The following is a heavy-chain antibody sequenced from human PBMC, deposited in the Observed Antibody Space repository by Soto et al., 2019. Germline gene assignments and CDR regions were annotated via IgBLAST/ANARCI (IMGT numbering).Heavy chain of an antibody. D-gene: IGHD3-9*01. CDR1: GGSFSGYY. CDR3: ARESHDILTGPPWVWYFDL. Sequence: QVQLQQWGAGPLRPLETLSLTCGVSGGSFSGYYWAWIHQSPGKGLEWIGEINDRGSINYNPSLTSRLSISVDTSKNHYSLNLRSVTAADTAVYYCARESHDILTGPPWVWYFDLWGRGTLVTVSS. J-gene: IGHJ2*01. V-gene: IGHV4-34*01. CDR2: INDRGSI.